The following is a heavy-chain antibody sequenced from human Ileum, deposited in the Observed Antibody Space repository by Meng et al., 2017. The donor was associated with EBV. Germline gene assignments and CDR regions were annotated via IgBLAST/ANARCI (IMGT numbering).Heavy chain of an antibody. Sequence: QVQLQEAGPGVVKPSGTLSLTCAVSGGSISSSDWWSWVRQPPGKGLEWIGEIYRGGGTNYNASLKSRVTISVDTSKNHFSLKLNSVTAADTAVYYCARVRVIPAAIGFDYWGQGTLVTVSS. CDR1: GGSISSSDW. J-gene: IGHJ4*02. D-gene: IGHD2-2*02. V-gene: IGHV4-4*02. CDR3: ARVRVIPAAIGFDY. CDR2: IYRGGGT.